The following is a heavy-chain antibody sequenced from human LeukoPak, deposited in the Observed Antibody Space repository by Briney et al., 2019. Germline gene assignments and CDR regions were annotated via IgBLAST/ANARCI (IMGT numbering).Heavy chain of an antibody. D-gene: IGHD2-2*01. J-gene: IGHJ6*03. CDR2: IYTSGST. Sequence: SQTLSLTCTVSGGSISSGSYYWSWIRQPAGKGLEWIGRIYTSGSTNYNPSLKSRVTISVDTSKNQFSLKLSSVTAADTAVYYCARVLRYCSSTSCPAPYYYYYYMDVWGKGTTVTVSS. CDR3: ARVLRYCSSTSCPAPYYYYYYMDV. V-gene: IGHV4-61*02. CDR1: GGSISSGSYY.